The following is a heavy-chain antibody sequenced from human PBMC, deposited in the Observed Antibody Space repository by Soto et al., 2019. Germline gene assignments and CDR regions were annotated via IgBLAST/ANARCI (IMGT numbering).Heavy chain of an antibody. D-gene: IGHD3-9*01. J-gene: IGHJ4*02. CDR2: ISGSGGST. CDR1: GFTFSSYA. Sequence: PGGSLRLSCAASGFTFSSYAMSWVRQAPGKGLEWVSAISGSGGSTYYADSVKGRFTISRDNSKNTLYLQMNSLRAEDTAVYYCAKDSAILTGYPSDYWGQGTLVTVSS. V-gene: IGHV3-23*01. CDR3: AKDSAILTGYPSDY.